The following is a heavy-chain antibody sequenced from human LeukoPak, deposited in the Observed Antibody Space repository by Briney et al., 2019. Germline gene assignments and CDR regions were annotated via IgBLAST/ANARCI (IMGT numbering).Heavy chain of an antibody. J-gene: IGHJ6*03. CDR1: GYSISSGYY. CDR2: IYYSGST. V-gene: IGHV4-38-2*02. Sequence: SETLSLTCTVSGYSISSGYYWGWIRQPPGKGLEWIGSIYYSGSTYYNPSLKSRVTISVDTSKNQFSLKLSSVTAADTAVYYCAREVAAAGLNYYYYYMDVWGKGTTVTVSS. D-gene: IGHD6-13*01. CDR3: AREVAAAGLNYYYYYMDV.